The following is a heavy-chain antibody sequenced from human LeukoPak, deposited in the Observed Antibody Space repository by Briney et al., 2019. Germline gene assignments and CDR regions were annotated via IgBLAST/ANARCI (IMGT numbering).Heavy chain of an antibody. Sequence: GGSLRLSCAASGFTFSSYAMGWVRQPPGKGLEWVSAITASGGNTYYADSVKGRFTISRDNSKNTLYLQVNSLRAEDTAVYYCAKGNGYSYGRYYFDYWGQGTLVTVSS. CDR3: AKGNGYSYGRYYFDY. D-gene: IGHD5-18*01. V-gene: IGHV3-23*01. CDR2: ITASGGNT. CDR1: GFTFSSYA. J-gene: IGHJ4*02.